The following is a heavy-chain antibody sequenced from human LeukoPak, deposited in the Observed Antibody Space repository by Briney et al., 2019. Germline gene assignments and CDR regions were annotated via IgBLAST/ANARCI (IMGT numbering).Heavy chain of an antibody. J-gene: IGHJ4*02. D-gene: IGHD4/OR15-4a*01. CDR2: ITSSSSYI. V-gene: IGHV3-21*04. CDR1: GFTFSSYN. Sequence: PGGSLRLSCAASGFTFSSYNMNWVRQAPGKGLEWVSSITSSSSYIYYADSVKGRFTISRDNAKNTLYLQMNSLRAEDTAVYYCARRAGAYSHPYDYWGQGTLVTVSS. CDR3: ARRAGAYSHPYDY.